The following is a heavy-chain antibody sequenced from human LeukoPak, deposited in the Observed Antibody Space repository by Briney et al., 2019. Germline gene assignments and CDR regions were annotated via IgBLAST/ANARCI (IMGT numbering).Heavy chain of an antibody. CDR3: ARVRSTRSSIKLVAFDY. Sequence: GGSLRLSCAASGFTFSSYEMNWVRQAPGKGLEWVSFISSSGSTIYYADSVKGRFTISRDNARNSLYLQMNSLRAEDTAIYYCARVRSTRSSIKLVAFDYWGQGTLVTVSS. CDR2: ISSSGSTI. V-gene: IGHV3-48*03. J-gene: IGHJ4*02. D-gene: IGHD6-13*01. CDR1: GFTFSSYE.